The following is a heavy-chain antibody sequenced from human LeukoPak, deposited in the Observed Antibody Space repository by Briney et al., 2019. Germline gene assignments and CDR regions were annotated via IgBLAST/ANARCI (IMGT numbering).Heavy chain of an antibody. CDR1: GYTFTSYY. Sequence: GASVKVSCKASGYTFTSYYMHWVRQAPGQGLGWMGIINPSGGSTGYAQKFQGRVTMTRDMSTSTVYMELSSLRSEDTAVYYCARRAGAYSHPYDYWGQGTLVTVSS. V-gene: IGHV1-46*01. CDR3: ARRAGAYSHPYDY. D-gene: IGHD4/OR15-4a*01. J-gene: IGHJ4*02. CDR2: INPSGGST.